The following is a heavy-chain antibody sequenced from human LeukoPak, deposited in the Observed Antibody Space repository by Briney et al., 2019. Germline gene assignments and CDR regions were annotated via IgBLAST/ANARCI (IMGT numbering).Heavy chain of an antibody. Sequence: GGSLRLSCAASGFSVRSNYMSWVRQAPGKGLEWVSVIYSGGSTYYADSVKGRFTISRDDSKNTLYLQMNSLRAEDTAVYYCARRRGDDSYYFDYWGQGTLVTVSS. CDR1: GFSVRSNY. CDR3: ARRRGDDSYYFDY. J-gene: IGHJ4*02. CDR2: IYSGGST. D-gene: IGHD2-21*02. V-gene: IGHV3-53*01.